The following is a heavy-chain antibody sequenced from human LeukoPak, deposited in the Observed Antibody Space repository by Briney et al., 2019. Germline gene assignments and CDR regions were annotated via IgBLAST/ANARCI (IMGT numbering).Heavy chain of an antibody. CDR1: GGSLSGYY. CDR2: INHSGST. CDR3: ARDSSGWYYDY. Sequence: SETLSLTCAVYGGSLSGYYWSWIRQPPGKGLEWIGEINHSGSTNYNPSLKSRVTISVDTSKNQFSLKLSSVTAADTAVYYCARDSSGWYYDYWGQGTLVTVSS. D-gene: IGHD6-19*01. V-gene: IGHV4-34*01. J-gene: IGHJ4*02.